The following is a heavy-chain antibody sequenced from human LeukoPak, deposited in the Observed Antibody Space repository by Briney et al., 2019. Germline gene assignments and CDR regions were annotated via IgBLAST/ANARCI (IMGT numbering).Heavy chain of an antibody. CDR3: ARAAWRGSNSRDAFDI. CDR1: GYTFTGYY. V-gene: IGHV1-2*02. Sequence: GASVKVSCKASGYTFTGYYMHWMRQAPGQGLEWMGWINPNSGGTNYAQKFQGRVTMTRDTSISTAYMELSRLRSDDTAVYYCARAAWRGSNSRDAFDIWGQGTVVTVSS. D-gene: IGHD4/OR15-4a*01. CDR2: INPNSGGT. J-gene: IGHJ3*02.